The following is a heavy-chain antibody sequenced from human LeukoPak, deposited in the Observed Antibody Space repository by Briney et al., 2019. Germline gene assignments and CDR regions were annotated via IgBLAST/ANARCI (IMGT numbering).Heavy chain of an antibody. Sequence: PGGSLRLSCAASGFTFSSYSMNWVRQAPGKGLEWVSSISSSSSYIYYADSVKGRFTISRDNSKNTLYLQMNSLRAEDTAVYYCAKSGQTYYYDTGGYYQADWGQGTLVTVSS. CDR3: AKSGQTYYYDTGGYYQAD. CDR1: GFTFSSYS. J-gene: IGHJ4*02. D-gene: IGHD3-22*01. CDR2: ISSSSSYI. V-gene: IGHV3-21*04.